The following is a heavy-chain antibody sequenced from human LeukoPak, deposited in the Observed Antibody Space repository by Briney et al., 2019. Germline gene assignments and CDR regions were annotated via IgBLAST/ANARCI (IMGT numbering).Heavy chain of an antibody. CDR2: IYHSGST. CDR1: GGSISSGGYS. CDR3: ARDTPALAFDI. Sequence: SQTLSLTCAVSGGSISSGGYSWSWIRQPPGKGLEWIGYIYHSGSTYYNPSLKSRVTISVDRSKNQFSLKLSSVTVADTAVYYCARDTPALAFDIWGQGTMVTVSS. J-gene: IGHJ3*02. V-gene: IGHV4-30-2*01.